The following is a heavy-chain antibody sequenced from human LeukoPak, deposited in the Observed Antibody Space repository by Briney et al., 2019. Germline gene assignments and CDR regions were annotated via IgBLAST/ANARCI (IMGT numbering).Heavy chain of an antibody. V-gene: IGHV4-4*07. CDR2: IYTSGST. J-gene: IGHJ5*02. CDR3: ARDGCSSTSCCGNWFDP. D-gene: IGHD2-2*01. CDR1: GGSISSYY. Sequence: SETLSLTCTVSGGSISSYYWSWIRQPAGKGLEWIGRIYTSGSTNYNPSLKSRVTISVDKSKNQFSLKLSSVTAADTAVYYCARDGCSSTSCCGNWFDPWGQGTLVTVSS.